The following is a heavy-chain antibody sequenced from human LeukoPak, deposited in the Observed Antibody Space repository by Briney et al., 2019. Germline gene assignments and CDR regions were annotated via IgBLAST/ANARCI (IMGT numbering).Heavy chain of an antibody. Sequence: GGSLRLSCAASGFTFSSYNMNWVRQAPGKAMEWVSSITSSATYIFYADSVKGRFTISRDNAKNSLYLQMNSLGPEDTAVYYCARDPYSGNYGNDYYYYMDVWGKGTTVTISS. V-gene: IGHV3-21*01. CDR3: ARDPYSGNYGNDYYYYMDV. D-gene: IGHD1-26*01. J-gene: IGHJ6*03. CDR1: GFTFSSYN. CDR2: ITSSATYI.